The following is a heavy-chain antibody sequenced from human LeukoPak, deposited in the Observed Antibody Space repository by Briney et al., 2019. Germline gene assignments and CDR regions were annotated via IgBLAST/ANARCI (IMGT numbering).Heavy chain of an antibody. Sequence: SETLSLTCTVSGGSISSYYWSWIRQPPGKGLEWIGYIYYSGSTNYNPSLKSRVTISVDTSKNQFSLKLSSVTAADTAVYYCARVRLGGLRHFDYWGQGTLVTISS. CDR1: GGSISSYY. CDR2: IYYSGST. D-gene: IGHD5-12*01. V-gene: IGHV4-59*01. J-gene: IGHJ4*02. CDR3: ARVRLGGLRHFDY.